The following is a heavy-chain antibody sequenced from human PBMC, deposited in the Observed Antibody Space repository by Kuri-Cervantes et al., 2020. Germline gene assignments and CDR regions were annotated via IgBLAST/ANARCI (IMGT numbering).Heavy chain of an antibody. V-gene: IGHV3-30*18. CDR1: GFTFSSYA. Sequence: GESLKISFAASGFTFSSYAMHWVRQAPGKGLEWVAVISYDGSNKYYADSVKGRFTISRDNSKNTLYLQMNSLRAEDTAVYYCAKILYSSSWYGDYWGQGTLVTVSS. CDR2: ISYDGSNK. CDR3: AKILYSSSWYGDY. D-gene: IGHD6-13*01. J-gene: IGHJ4*02.